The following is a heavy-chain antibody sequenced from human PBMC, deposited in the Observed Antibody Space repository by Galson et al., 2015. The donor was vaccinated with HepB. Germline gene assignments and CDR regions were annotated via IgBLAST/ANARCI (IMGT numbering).Heavy chain of an antibody. CDR3: AESRLWFGELWGYYFDY. CDR1: GFTFSSYA. D-gene: IGHD3-10*01. J-gene: IGHJ4*02. Sequence: SLRLSCAASGFTFSSYAMSWVRQAPGKGLEWVSAISGSGGSTYYADSVKGRFTISRDNSKNTLYLQMNSLRAEDTAVYYCAESRLWFGELWGYYFDYWGQGTLVTVSS. V-gene: IGHV3-23*01. CDR2: ISGSGGST.